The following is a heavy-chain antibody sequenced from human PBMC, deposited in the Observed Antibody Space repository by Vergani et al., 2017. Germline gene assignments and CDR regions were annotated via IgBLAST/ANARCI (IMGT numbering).Heavy chain of an antibody. Sequence: QVQLVESGGGVVQPGRSLRLSCAASGFTFNQYGMHWVRQGPGKGLEWVAVTWYDGNNKQYADSVKGRFTISRDNSKSTMYLQMNSLRDEDTGVYYCARDLRLLYNRFDPWGQGTVVTVSS. CDR1: GFTFNQYG. CDR2: TWYDGNNK. V-gene: IGHV3-33*01. CDR3: ARDLRLLYNRFDP. D-gene: IGHD1-14*01. J-gene: IGHJ5*02.